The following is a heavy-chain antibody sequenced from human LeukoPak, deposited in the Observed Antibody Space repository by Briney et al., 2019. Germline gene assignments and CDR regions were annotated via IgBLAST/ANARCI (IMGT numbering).Heavy chain of an antibody. V-gene: IGHV3-7*01. CDR1: GFTFSDYW. CDR2: LGPDGSDK. J-gene: IGHJ5*02. Sequence: GGSLRLSCTGSGFTFSDYWMTWAREAPGKGLEWVANLGPDGSDKYYVDSVKGRFTISRDNAKKLVYLQMNSLRAEDTAVYYCARDAYDDASESWGQGTLVTVSS. D-gene: IGHD3-3*01. CDR3: ARDAYDDASES.